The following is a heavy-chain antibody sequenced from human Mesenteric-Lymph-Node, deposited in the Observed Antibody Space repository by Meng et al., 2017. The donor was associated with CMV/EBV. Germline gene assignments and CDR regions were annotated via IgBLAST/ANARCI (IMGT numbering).Heavy chain of an antibody. CDR1: GYTFTSYG. CDR2: IIPILGIA. J-gene: IGHJ6*02. D-gene: IGHD6-13*01. V-gene: IGHV1-69*10. Sequence: SVKVSCKASGYTFTSYGISWVRQAPGQGLEWMGGIIPILGIANYAQKFQGRVTITADKSTSTAYMELSSLRSEDTAVYYCARDRIRIAAADYYYYGMDVWGQGTTVTVSS. CDR3: ARDRIRIAAADYYYYGMDV.